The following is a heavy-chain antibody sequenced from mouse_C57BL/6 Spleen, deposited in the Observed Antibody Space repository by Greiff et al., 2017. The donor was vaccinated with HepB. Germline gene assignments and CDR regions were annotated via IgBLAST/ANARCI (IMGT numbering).Heavy chain of an antibody. Sequence: EVQVVESGGGLVKPGGSLKLSCAASGFTFSSYAMSWVRQTPEKRLEWVATISDGGSYTYYPDTVKGRFTISRDNAKNNLYLQMSHLKYEDTAMYYSARDTLLRWFDYWGQGTTLTVSS. CDR1: GFTFSSYA. CDR3: ARDTLLRWFDY. D-gene: IGHD1-1*01. J-gene: IGHJ2*01. V-gene: IGHV5-4*01. CDR2: ISDGGSYT.